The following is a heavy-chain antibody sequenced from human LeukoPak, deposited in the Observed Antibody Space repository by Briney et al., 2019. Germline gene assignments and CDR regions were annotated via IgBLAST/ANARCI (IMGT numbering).Heavy chain of an antibody. CDR2: ISGSGSVI. CDR3: ARELKTASGTWWFDA. D-gene: IGHD6-13*01. J-gene: IGHJ5*02. CDR1: GFTFSSHE. Sequence: PGGSLSLSCAASGFTFSSHEMNWVRQAPGKGLEWVAYISGSGSVIYYADSVRGRFTISRDNAKDSLYLQMNSLRAEDTAVYYCARELKTASGTWWFDAWGQGTLVTVSS. V-gene: IGHV3-48*03.